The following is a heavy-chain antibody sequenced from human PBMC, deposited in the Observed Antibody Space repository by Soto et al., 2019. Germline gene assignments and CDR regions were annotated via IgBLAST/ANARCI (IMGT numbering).Heavy chain of an antibody. CDR1: GGTFSSYA. D-gene: IGHD2-2*01. CDR2: IIPIFGIL. CDR3: ASTKVCSSTIFPPNYYYYYGMDV. V-gene: IGHV1-69*01. Sequence: QVQLVQSGAEVKKPGSSVKVSCKASGGTFSSYAITWVRQAPGQGLKWMGGIIPIFGILNYAQKFQGRVTLTADESTTTVYMEMSSLRSEDPAVYYFASTKVCSSTIFPPNYYYYYGMDVWGKGSTVTVSS. J-gene: IGHJ6*04.